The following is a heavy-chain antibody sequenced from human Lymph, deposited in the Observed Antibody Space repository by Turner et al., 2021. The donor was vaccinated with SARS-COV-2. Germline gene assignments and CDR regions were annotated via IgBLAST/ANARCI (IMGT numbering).Heavy chain of an antibody. Sequence: EVQLLESGGGLVKPGGSLRLSCAASGFTFSTAWLTWVRQDPGKWLEWVGRIKTKTDGGTTDYAAPVTGRFTISRDDSKNTLYLQMKSLKTEDTAVYYCTTHSAPDYWGQGTLVTVSS. CDR2: IKTKTDGGTT. D-gene: IGHD6-13*01. V-gene: IGHV3-15*01. CDR3: TTHSAPDY. CDR1: GFTFSTAW. J-gene: IGHJ4*02.